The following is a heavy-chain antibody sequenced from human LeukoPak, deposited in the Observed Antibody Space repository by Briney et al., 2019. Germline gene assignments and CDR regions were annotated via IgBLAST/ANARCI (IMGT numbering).Heavy chain of an antibody. D-gene: IGHD6-19*01. CDR1: VGSISGYY. CDR2: IHYSGNT. Sequence: PSETLSLTCTVSVGSISGYYRNWIRQPPGKGLEWIGHIHYSGNTNYNPSLKNRVTISVDTSKNQFSLKLTSVTAADTAIYYCAGHSSGLYYFDYWGQGTLVTVSS. CDR3: AGHSSGLYYFDY. V-gene: IGHV4-59*08. J-gene: IGHJ4*02.